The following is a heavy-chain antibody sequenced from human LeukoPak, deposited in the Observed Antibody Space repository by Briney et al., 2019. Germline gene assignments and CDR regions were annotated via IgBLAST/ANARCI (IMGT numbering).Heavy chain of an antibody. CDR1: GFTFSRYS. CDR3: ARGDYDILTGLPFDP. CDR2: ISSSSSYI. D-gene: IGHD3-9*01. V-gene: IGHV3-21*01. J-gene: IGHJ5*02. Sequence: GGSLRLSCAASGFTFSRYSMNWVRQAPGKGLEWVSSISSSSSYIYYADSVKGRFTISRDNAKNSLYLQMNSLRAEDTAVYYCARGDYDILTGLPFDPWGQGTLVTVSS.